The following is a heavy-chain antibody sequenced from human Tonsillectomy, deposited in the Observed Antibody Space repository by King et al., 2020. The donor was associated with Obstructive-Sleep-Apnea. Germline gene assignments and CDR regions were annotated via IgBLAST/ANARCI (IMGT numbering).Heavy chain of an antibody. Sequence: VQLVESGGGLVKAGGSLRLSCAASGFTFSSYSMNWVRQAPGKGRDGVTYVSSSSGYIYYAYSVKGRLTISRDNAKNSLYLQMNSRRAEDTAAYYCARNLVGATPYFDYWGQGTLVTVSS. CDR2: VSSSSGYI. V-gene: IGHV3-21*01. CDR3: ARNLVGATPYFDY. J-gene: IGHJ4*02. D-gene: IGHD1-26*01. CDR1: GFTFSSYS.